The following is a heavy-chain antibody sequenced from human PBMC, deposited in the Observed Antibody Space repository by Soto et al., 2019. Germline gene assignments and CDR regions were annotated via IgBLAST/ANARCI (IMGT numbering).Heavy chain of an antibody. CDR2: LSATSENT. V-gene: IGHV3-23*01. J-gene: IGHJ4*02. CDR3: AKARNQRRGRLPSDY. D-gene: IGHD3-16*01. CDR1: GFFFSSYT. Sequence: EVQLLESGGGLVQPGGSLRLSCVASGFFFSSYTMTWVRQAPGKGLEWVSSLSATSENTYYADSVRGRFTISRDNSKNTRFLQKNSLTSEETNMYCCAKARNQRRGRLPSDYWGQGILVSVSS.